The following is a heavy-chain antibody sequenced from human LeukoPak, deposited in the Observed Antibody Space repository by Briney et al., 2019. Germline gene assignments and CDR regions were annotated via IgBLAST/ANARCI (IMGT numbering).Heavy chain of an antibody. D-gene: IGHD2-21*02. J-gene: IGHJ5*02. V-gene: IGHV4-39*01. CDR1: GGSISSSSYY. Sequence: SETLSLTCTVSGGSISSSSYYWGWIRQPPGKGLEWIGSIYYSGSTYYNPSLKSRVTISVDTSKNQFSLKLSSVTAADTAVYYCARLVTGGVTADPWGQGTLVTVSS. CDR3: ARLVTGGVTADP. CDR2: IYYSGST.